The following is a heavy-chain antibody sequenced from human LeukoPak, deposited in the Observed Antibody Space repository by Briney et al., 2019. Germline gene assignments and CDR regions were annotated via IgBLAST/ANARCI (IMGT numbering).Heavy chain of an antibody. CDR1: GGSISSYY. CDR3: ARSGGDSSSWSFDY. V-gene: IGHV4-59*01. J-gene: IGHJ4*02. D-gene: IGHD6-13*01. Sequence: SETLSLTCTVSGGSISSYYWSWIRQPPWKGLEWIGYIYYSGSTNYNPSLKSRVTISVDTSKNQFSLKLSSVTAADTAVYYCARSGGDSSSWSFDYWGRGTLVTVSS. CDR2: IYYSGST.